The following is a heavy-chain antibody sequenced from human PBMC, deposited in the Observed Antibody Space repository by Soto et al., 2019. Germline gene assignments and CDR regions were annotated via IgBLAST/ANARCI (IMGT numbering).Heavy chain of an antibody. CDR3: ARGPSQRRRQRWQHYYYYVMDV. CDR2: IIPIFGTA. J-gene: IGHJ6*02. Sequence: GAPVKVSSKASGGTFSSYAISWVRRAPGQGLEWMGGIIPIFGTANYAQKFQGRVTITAYKSTSTAYMELSSLRSEDTAVYYCARGPSQRRRQRWQHYYYYVMDVWGQGTTVTVSS. D-gene: IGHD5-18*01. V-gene: IGHV1-69*06. CDR1: GGTFSSYA.